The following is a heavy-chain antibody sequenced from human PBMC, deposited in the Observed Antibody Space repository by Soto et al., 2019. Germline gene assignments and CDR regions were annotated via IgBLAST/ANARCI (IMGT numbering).Heavy chain of an antibody. CDR1: GFTFRSYV. J-gene: IGHJ1*01. Sequence: QVQLVESGGGVVQPGTSLRLSCVGSGFTFRSYVIHWVRQAPGKGLEWVALTSYDGSNKDYGDSVKGRFTISRDNSRNTVDLQMDSLRREDTALYYCARWGTTGGLYVWGQGTLVSPSS. V-gene: IGHV3-33*05. CDR3: ARWGTTGGLYV. D-gene: IGHD2-8*01. CDR2: TSYDGSNK.